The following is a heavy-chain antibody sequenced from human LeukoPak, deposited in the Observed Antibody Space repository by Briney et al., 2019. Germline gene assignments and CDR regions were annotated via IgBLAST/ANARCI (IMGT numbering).Heavy chain of an antibody. D-gene: IGHD3-16*02. CDR2: IYTSGST. J-gene: IGHJ4*02. V-gene: IGHV4-4*07. CDR1: GGSISSYY. Sequence: SETLSLTCTVSGGSISSYYWSWIRQPAGKGLEWIGRIYTSGSTNYNPSLKSRVTMSVDTFKNQFSLKLSSVTAADTAVYYCARVGYDYVWGSYPQGDYFDYWGQGTLVTVSS. CDR3: ARVGYDYVWGSYPQGDYFDY.